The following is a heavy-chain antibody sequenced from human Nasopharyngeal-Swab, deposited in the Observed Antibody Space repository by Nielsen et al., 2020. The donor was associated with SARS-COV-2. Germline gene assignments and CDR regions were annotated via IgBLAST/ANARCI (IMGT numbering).Heavy chain of an antibody. Sequence: ASVKVSCKASGYTFTSYYMHWVRQAPGQGLEWMGIINPSGGSTSYAQKFQGRVTMTRDTSMSTVYMELSSLRSEDTAVYYCARGHSRIIVVVPWRKGYFDYWGQGTLVTVSS. CDR3: ARGHSRIIVVVPWRKGYFDY. J-gene: IGHJ4*02. V-gene: IGHV1-46*01. D-gene: IGHD2-2*01. CDR2: INPSGGST. CDR1: GYTFTSYY.